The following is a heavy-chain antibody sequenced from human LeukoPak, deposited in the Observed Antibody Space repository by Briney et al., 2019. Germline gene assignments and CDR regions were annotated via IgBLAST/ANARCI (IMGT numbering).Heavy chain of an antibody. CDR3: AKDRDYYDSSGYHFDY. CDR1: GFTFSSYG. V-gene: IGHV3-7*01. CDR2: IKQDGSEK. Sequence: PGGSLRLSCAASGFTFSSYGMSWVRQAPGKGLEWVANIKQDGSEKYYVDSVKGRFTISRDNSKNTLYLQMNSLRAEDTAVYYCAKDRDYYDSSGYHFDYWGQGTLVTVSS. J-gene: IGHJ4*02. D-gene: IGHD3-22*01.